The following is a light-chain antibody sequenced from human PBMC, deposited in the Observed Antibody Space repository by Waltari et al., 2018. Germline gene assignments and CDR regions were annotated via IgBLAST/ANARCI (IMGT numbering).Light chain of an antibody. CDR3: CSYTTTTTGVV. V-gene: IGLV2-14*01. Sequence: QSALTQPASVSGSPGQSITISCTGTSSDVGAYNFVSLYQQHPGKAPKLMIYDVSNRPSGVSNRFSGSKSGNTASLTISGLQADDEGDYYCCSYTTTTTGVVFGGGTKVTIL. CDR1: SSDVGAYNF. J-gene: IGLJ2*01. CDR2: DVS.